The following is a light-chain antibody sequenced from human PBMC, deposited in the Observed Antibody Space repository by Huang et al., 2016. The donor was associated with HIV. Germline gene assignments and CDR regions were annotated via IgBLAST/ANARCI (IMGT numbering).Light chain of an antibody. CDR2: GAS. V-gene: IGKV3-15*01. CDR1: QSVGSK. J-gene: IGKJ2*01. Sequence: DTVMTQTPATLSVSPGARATLPCRASQSVGSKVAWFQQKPGQAPRLLIHGASTRATGIPARFSGSGSGTEFTLTISSLQSEDFAVYYCQQYNNWPYTFGQGTKLEIK. CDR3: QQYNNWPYT.